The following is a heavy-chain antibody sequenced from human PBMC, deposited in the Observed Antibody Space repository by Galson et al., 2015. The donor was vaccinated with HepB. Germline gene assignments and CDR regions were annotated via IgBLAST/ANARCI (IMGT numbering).Heavy chain of an antibody. CDR1: GGSINRSNYY. D-gene: IGHD6-6*01. Sequence: SETLSLTCNVSGGSINRSNYYWAWIRQPPGKGLEWIGNIYYSGSSSYNPSLKSRFTISVDTSKNQFSLRLNSVTAVDTAVYYCARRSISSSDYWGQGTLVTVSS. CDR2: IYYSGSS. CDR3: ARRSISSSDY. V-gene: IGHV4-39*01. J-gene: IGHJ4*02.